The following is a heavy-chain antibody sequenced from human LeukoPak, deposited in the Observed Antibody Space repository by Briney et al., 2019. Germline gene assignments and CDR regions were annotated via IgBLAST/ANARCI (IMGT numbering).Heavy chain of an antibody. D-gene: IGHD5-24*01. CDR3: ASGQKWLQSYYFDY. CDR1: GFTFSSYW. V-gene: IGHV3-74*01. CDR2: IKSDVSGT. Sequence: PGGSLRLSCAASGFTFSSYWMHWVRQAPGKGLVWVSRIKSDVSGTSYADSVKGRFTISRDNSMNTLYLQMNSLRAEDTAVYYCASGQKWLQSYYFDYWGQGTLVTVSS. J-gene: IGHJ4*02.